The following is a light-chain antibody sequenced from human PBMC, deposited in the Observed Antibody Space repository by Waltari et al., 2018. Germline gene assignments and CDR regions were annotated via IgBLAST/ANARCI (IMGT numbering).Light chain of an antibody. J-gene: IGKJ4*01. CDR1: QSLGGNY. Sequence: TVLTQSPGTLSLSPGERATLSCRASQSLGGNYLVWHQQKPGQPPGLLIHGVSRRATGVPDRFSGSGSGTDFTLTITRLEPEDFAVYYCYHHDYSLTFGGGTKVEI. V-gene: IGKV3-20*01. CDR2: GVS. CDR3: YHHDYSLT.